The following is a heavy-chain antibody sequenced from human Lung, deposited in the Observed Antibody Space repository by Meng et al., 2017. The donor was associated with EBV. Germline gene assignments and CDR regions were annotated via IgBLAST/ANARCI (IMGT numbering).Heavy chain of an antibody. CDR2: IRSKGNSYAT. Sequence: EVQLVESXXGXVXXGGXRKLSCAASGFTFSGSAMHWVRQASGKGLEWVGRIRSKGNSYATTYAASVKGRFTISRDDSKNTAYLQMNSLRAEDTAVYYCARTGYGSSRGNYWGQGTLVTVSS. J-gene: IGHJ4*02. V-gene: IGHV3-73*01. D-gene: IGHD6-13*01. CDR1: GFTFSGSA. CDR3: ARTGYGSSRGNY.